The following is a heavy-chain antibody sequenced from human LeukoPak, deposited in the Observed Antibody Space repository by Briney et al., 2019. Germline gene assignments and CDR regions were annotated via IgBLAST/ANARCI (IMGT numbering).Heavy chain of an antibody. CDR3: ARDYRDGYNYEWFDP. CDR1: GGSIGSGSYY. J-gene: IGHJ5*02. D-gene: IGHD5-24*01. V-gene: IGHV4-61*02. Sequence: SETLSLTCTVSGGSIGSGSYYWTWIRQPAGMGLDWIGRIYTSGSTNYNPSLKSRVTISVDTSKNQFSLKPSSVTAADTAVYYCARDYRDGYNYEWFDPWGQGTLVTVSS. CDR2: IYTSGST.